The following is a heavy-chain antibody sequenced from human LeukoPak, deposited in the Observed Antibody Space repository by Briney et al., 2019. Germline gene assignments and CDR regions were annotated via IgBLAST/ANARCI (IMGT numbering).Heavy chain of an antibody. V-gene: IGHV3-7*01. CDR1: GFTFRSYW. CDR2: IKQDGSEK. J-gene: IGHJ4*02. CDR3: ARDKIVGATNFDY. Sequence: GGSLRLSCAASGFTFRSYWMSWVRQAPGKGLEWVANIKQDGSEKYYVDSVKGRFTISRDNAKNSLYLQMNSLRAEDTAVYYCARDKIVGATNFDYWGQGTLVTVSS. D-gene: IGHD1-26*01.